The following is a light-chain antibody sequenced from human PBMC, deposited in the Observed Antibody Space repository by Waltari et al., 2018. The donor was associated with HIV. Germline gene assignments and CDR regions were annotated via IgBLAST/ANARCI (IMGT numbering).Light chain of an antibody. V-gene: IGLV3-1*01. CDR1: KLDDKY. CDR3: QAWDTRNVV. CDR2: QDT. Sequence: SYELTQPPSVSVSPGQTASITCSGDKLDDKYAYWYQQKPGQSPVLIIYQDTKRPSGIPGRFSCSNSGNTATLTISGTQAMDEADYYCQAWDTRNVVFGGGTKLTVL. J-gene: IGLJ2*01.